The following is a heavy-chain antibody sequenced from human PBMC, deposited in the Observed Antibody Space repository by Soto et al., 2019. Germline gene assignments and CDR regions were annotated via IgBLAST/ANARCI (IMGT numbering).Heavy chain of an antibody. Sequence: QITLKESGPTLVRPTQTLTLTCTFSGFSLSTTGVGVGWIRQPPGKALEWLAPIYWDDDKRYSPSVKSRLTITXYSXKNEVILTRTNKDPVDKATYSCEQRLRDYGLGRDRANYFDPWSQGTLVTVSS. D-gene: IGHD3-10*01. J-gene: IGHJ5*02. CDR3: EQRLRDYGLGRDRANYFDP. V-gene: IGHV2-5*02. CDR1: GFSLSTTGVG. CDR2: IYWDDDK.